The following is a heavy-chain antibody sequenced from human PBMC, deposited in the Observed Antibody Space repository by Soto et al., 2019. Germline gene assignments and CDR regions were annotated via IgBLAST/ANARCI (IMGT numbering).Heavy chain of an antibody. D-gene: IGHD2-21*01. V-gene: IGHV4-59*08. Sequence: SETLSLTCTVSGVSISSYYWSWIRQPPGKGLEWIGYIYYSGSTNYNPSLKSRVTISVDTSKNQFSLKLSSVTAADTAVYYCARRLSQGIGYYYYYMDVWGKGTTVTVSS. CDR2: IYYSGST. CDR1: GVSISSYY. J-gene: IGHJ6*03. CDR3: ARRLSQGIGYYYYYMDV.